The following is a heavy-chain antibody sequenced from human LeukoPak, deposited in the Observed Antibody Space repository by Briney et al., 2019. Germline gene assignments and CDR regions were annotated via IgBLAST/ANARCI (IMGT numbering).Heavy chain of an antibody. Sequence: GASAKVSCKASGGTFSSYTISWVRQAPGQGLEWMGRIIPIFGTANYAQKFQGRVTITTDESTSTAYMELSSLRSEDTAVYYCARSGYYGSGSYYNPLYYFDYWGQGTLVTVSS. CDR3: ARSGYYGSGSYYNPLYYFDY. J-gene: IGHJ4*02. V-gene: IGHV1-69*05. CDR1: GGTFSSYT. CDR2: IIPIFGTA. D-gene: IGHD3-10*01.